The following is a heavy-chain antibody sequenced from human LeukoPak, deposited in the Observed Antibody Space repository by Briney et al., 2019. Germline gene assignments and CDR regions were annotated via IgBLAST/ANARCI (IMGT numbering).Heavy chain of an antibody. Sequence: VGSLRHSCVAPRFTPFLYMICTGPQAPGMGLVCVSRIHKDGPTTDTDYADSVRGRFTISRDNAKNTRYLEMSNLRAEQTAIFYYSSDLVVADYWVLHLWAGGTLVTVSS. CDR3: SSDLVVADYWVLHL. CDR1: RFTPFLYM. D-gene: IGHD2-2*01. V-gene: IGHV3-74*01. CDR2: IHKDGPTTDT. J-gene: IGHJ2*01.